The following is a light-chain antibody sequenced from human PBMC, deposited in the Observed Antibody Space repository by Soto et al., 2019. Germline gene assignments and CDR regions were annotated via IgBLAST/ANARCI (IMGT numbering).Light chain of an antibody. CDR2: SAS. Sequence: DIVMTQSPDSLAVSLGERATISCKSSQTVLFSSNNKNYVAWYQQKPGQPPKLLIYSASTRESGVPDRFSGSGSGTDFTLTISSLQAADVAIYYCQQYYTYPRWTLGQGTKVDIK. CDR1: QTVLFSSNNKNY. V-gene: IGKV4-1*01. CDR3: QQYYTYPRWT. J-gene: IGKJ1*01.